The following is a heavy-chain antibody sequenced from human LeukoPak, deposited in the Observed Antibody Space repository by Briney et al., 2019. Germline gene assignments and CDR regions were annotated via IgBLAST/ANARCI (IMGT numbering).Heavy chain of an antibody. V-gene: IGHV3-11*01. Sequence: PGGSLRLSCAASGFTFSDYYMSWIRQAPGKGLEWVSYISSSGSTIYYAESVKGRLTISRDNAKNSLYLQMNSLRAEDTAVYYCARNRYYDGGWFDPWGQGTLVTVSS. J-gene: IGHJ5*02. D-gene: IGHD3-22*01. CDR1: GFTFSDYY. CDR2: ISSSGSTI. CDR3: ARNRYYDGGWFDP.